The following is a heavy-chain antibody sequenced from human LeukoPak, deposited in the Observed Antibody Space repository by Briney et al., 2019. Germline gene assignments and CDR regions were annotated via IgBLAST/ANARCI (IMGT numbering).Heavy chain of an antibody. CDR2: IYYSGST. V-gene: IGHV4-59*12. CDR3: ARSREDYGGNSDWFDP. CDR1: GGSISSYY. Sequence: SETLSLTCTVSGGSISSYYWSWIRQPPGKGLEWIGYIYYSGSTYYNPSLKSRVTISVDTSKNQFSLKLSSVTAADTAVYYCARSREDYGGNSDWFDPWGQGTLVTVSS. D-gene: IGHD4-23*01. J-gene: IGHJ5*02.